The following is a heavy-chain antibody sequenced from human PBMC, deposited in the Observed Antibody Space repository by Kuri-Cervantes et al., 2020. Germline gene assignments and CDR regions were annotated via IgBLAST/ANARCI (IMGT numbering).Heavy chain of an antibody. CDR3: AREGTRYCGGDCYPSGESEFDY. Sequence: ASVKVSCKASGYTFTSYGISWVRQAPGQGLEWMGWISAYNGNTNYAQKLQGRVTTTTDTSTSTAYMELRSLRSDDTAVYYCAREGTRYCGGDCYPSGESEFDYWGQGTLVTVSS. J-gene: IGHJ4*02. CDR2: ISAYNGNT. CDR1: GYTFTSYG. D-gene: IGHD2-21*02. V-gene: IGHV1-18*01.